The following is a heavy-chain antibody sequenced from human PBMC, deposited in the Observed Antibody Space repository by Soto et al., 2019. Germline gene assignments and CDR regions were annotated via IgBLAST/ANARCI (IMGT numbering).Heavy chain of an antibody. Sequence: SAPLSLTCTVSGRSSISSSSYWGWIRQRPGKGLEWIGSIYYSGSTYYNPSLKSRATISVDTSKNPFSLKLSSVTAADTAVYYCAREEYYDDSSGYLNAFDIWGEGTRV. CDR3: AREEYYDDSSGYLNAFDI. V-gene: IGHV4-39*02. CDR1: GRSSISSSSY. J-gene: IGHJ3*02. D-gene: IGHD3-22*01. CDR2: IYYSGST.